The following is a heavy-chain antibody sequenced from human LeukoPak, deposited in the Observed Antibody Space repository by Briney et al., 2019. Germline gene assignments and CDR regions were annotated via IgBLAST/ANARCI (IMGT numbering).Heavy chain of an antibody. J-gene: IGHJ4*02. CDR2: IYYSGST. CDR3: ARDPIRWVRGVMTD. Sequence: PSETLSLTCAVSGGSISSGGYSWSWIRQPPGKGLEWIGYIYYSGSTNYNPSLKSRVTISVDTSKNQFSLKLSSVTVADTAIYYCARDPIRWVRGVMTDWGQGTLVTVSS. CDR1: GGSISSGGYS. D-gene: IGHD3-10*01. V-gene: IGHV4-61*08.